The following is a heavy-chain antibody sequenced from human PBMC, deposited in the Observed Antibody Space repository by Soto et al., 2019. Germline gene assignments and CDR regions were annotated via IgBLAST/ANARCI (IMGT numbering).Heavy chain of an antibody. CDR2: IYYSGST. CDR1: GGSISSYY. V-gene: IGHV4-59*01. J-gene: IGHJ3*02. CDR3: ARDPAYYDILTGSYGHAFDI. Sequence: SETLSLTCTVSGGSISSYYWSWIRQPPGKGLEWIGYIYYSGSTNYNPSLKSRVTISVDTSKNQFSLKLSSVTAADTAVYYCARDPAYYDILTGSYGHAFDIWGQGTMVTVSS. D-gene: IGHD3-9*01.